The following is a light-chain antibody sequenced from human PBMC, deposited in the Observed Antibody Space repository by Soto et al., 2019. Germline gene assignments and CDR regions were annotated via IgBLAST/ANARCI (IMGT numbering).Light chain of an antibody. V-gene: IGKV3-20*01. CDR1: QSISSTY. CDR2: GAS. Sequence: EIVMTQSPGTLSLSPGERATLSCRASQSISSTYLAWYQQKRGRAPRLLIYGASSRATGIPDRFSGSGSGTDFTLTISRLEPEDFAVYYCQQYGSSPLTFGGGTKVDIK. J-gene: IGKJ4*01. CDR3: QQYGSSPLT.